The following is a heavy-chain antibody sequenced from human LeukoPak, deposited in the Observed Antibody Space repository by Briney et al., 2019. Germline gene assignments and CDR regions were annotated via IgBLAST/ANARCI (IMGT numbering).Heavy chain of an antibody. CDR3: AESGGPTQNWFDP. CDR1: GGTFSNYG. V-gene: IGHV1-69*13. D-gene: IGHD3-10*01. Sequence: EASVKVSCKASGGTFSNYGISWVRQAPGQGPEWMGGIIPMFGIADYAQQFQGRVTITVDESTSTAYMELSSLKSEDTAVYYCAESGGPTQNWFDPWGQGSLVTVSS. J-gene: IGHJ5*02. CDR2: IIPMFGIA.